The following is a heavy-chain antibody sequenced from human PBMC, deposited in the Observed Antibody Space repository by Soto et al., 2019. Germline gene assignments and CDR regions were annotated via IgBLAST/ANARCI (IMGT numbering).Heavy chain of an antibody. CDR1: GFTFDDYA. D-gene: IGHD2-15*01. V-gene: IGHV3-9*01. Sequence: DEQLVESGGALVQPGRSLRLSCAASGFTFDDYAMHWVRQVPGKGLEWVSFITWNGVNTAYADSIRGRFTISRDNDKNYLYLQMNRLSAEDAAFYYCTRGYCSVGGCAFDIWGQGTMVAVSS. CDR3: TRGYCSVGGCAFDI. J-gene: IGHJ3*02. CDR2: ITWNGVNT.